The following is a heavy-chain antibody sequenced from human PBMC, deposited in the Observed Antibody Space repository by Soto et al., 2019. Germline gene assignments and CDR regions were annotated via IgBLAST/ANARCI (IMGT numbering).Heavy chain of an antibody. CDR3: ARDELRFLEWLGYGMDV. Sequence: PSETLSLTCTVSGGSISSYYWGWIRQPPGKGLEWIGYIYYSGSTNYNPSLKSRVTISVDTSKNPFSLKLSSVTAADTAVYYCARDELRFLEWLGYGMDVWGQGTTVTVS. V-gene: IGHV4-59*01. CDR2: IYYSGST. D-gene: IGHD3-3*01. CDR1: GGSISSYY. J-gene: IGHJ6*02.